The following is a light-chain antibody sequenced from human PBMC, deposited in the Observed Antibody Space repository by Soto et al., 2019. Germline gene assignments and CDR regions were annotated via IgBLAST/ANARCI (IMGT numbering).Light chain of an antibody. J-gene: IGKJ4*01. V-gene: IGKV1-9*01. CDR1: LGISGY. CDR3: QQLDRYPFT. Sequence: DIQLTQSPSLLSASVGDRVTITGRASLGISGYLAWYQQKPGKVPRLLIYSASTLQSGVPSRFSGSGSGTEFTLTISSLQPEDFASYYCQQLDRYPFTFGGGTKVEIK. CDR2: SAS.